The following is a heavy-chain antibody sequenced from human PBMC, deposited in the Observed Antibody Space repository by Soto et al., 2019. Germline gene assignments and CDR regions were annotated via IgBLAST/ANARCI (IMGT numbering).Heavy chain of an antibody. Sequence: GSLRLSCAASVFTFSSYAMSWVRQAPGKGLEWVSAISGSGGSTYYADSVKGRFTISRDNSKNTLYLQMNSLRAEDTAVYYCAKDRHYYDSRPDAFDIWGQGTMVTVSS. D-gene: IGHD3-22*01. CDR2: ISGSGGST. CDR3: AKDRHYYDSRPDAFDI. J-gene: IGHJ3*02. CDR1: VFTFSSYA. V-gene: IGHV3-23*01.